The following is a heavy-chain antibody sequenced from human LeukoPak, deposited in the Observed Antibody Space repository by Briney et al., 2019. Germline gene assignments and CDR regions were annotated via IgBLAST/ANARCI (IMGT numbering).Heavy chain of an antibody. CDR3: AREKNIAVAGGLDY. J-gene: IGHJ4*02. V-gene: IGHV4-34*01. CDR2: INHNEFT. CDR1: GGSFTTYY. D-gene: IGHD6-19*01. Sequence: SETLSLTCAVYGGSFTTYYWSWIRQPPGKGLEWIGEINHNEFTNYNPSLKSRVTISVDTSKNQFSLKLSSVTAADTAVYYCAREKNIAVAGGLDYWGQGTLVTVSS.